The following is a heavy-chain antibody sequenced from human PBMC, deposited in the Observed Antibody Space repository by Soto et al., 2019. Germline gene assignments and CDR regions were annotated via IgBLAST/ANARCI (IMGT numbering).Heavy chain of an antibody. D-gene: IGHD6-6*01. J-gene: IGHJ6*04. V-gene: IGHV3-33*01. CDR3: ARSEYSSPSGATYYYGMDV. CDR2: IWYDGSNK. CDR1: GFTFSSYG. Sequence: PGGSLRLSCAASGFTFSSYGMHWVRQAPGKGLEWVAVIWYDGSNKYYADSVKGRFTISRDNSKNTLYLQMNSLRAEDTAVYYCARSEYSSPSGATYYYGMDVWGKGTTVTVSS.